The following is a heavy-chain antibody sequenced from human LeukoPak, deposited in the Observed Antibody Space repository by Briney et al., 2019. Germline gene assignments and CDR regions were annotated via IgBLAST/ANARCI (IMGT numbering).Heavy chain of an antibody. J-gene: IGHJ5*02. CDR3: AREEYSGYDYYSELLDP. CDR2: VSAYNGNT. Sequence: ASVKVSFKASVYTLTSYGISWVRKAPGQGLDWIGWVSAYNGNTKYTQKFQGSVTMTTDTSTSTAYMELRSLRSDDTAVYYCAREEYSGYDYYSELLDPWGQGTLVTVSS. D-gene: IGHD5-12*01. V-gene: IGHV1-18*04. CDR1: VYTLTSYG.